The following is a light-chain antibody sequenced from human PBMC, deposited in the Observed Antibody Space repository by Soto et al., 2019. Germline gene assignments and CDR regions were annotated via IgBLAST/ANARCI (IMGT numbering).Light chain of an antibody. V-gene: IGLV1-40*01. J-gene: IGLJ1*01. CDR3: QSYDSSGYV. Sequence: QSLLTQPPSVSGAPGQRVTISCTGSSSNIGAGYDVHWYQQLPGTAPKLLIYGNSNRPSGVPDRFSGSKSGTSASLAITGLQAEDEADYYCQSYDSSGYVFGTGTKVTVL. CDR1: SSNIGAGYD. CDR2: GNS.